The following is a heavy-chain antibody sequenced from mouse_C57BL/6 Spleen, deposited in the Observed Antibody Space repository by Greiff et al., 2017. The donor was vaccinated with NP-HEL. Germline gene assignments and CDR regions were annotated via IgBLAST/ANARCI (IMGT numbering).Heavy chain of an antibody. V-gene: IGHV1-82*01. CDR1: GYAFSSSW. Sequence: QVHVKQSGPELVKPGASVKISCKASGYAFSSSWMNWVKQRPGKGLEWIGRIYPGDGDTNYNGKFKGKATLTADKSSSTAYMQLSSLTSEDSAVYFCARVTGYYFDYWGQGTTLTVSS. CDR3: ARVTGYYFDY. CDR2: IYPGDGDT. D-gene: IGHD2-13*01. J-gene: IGHJ2*01.